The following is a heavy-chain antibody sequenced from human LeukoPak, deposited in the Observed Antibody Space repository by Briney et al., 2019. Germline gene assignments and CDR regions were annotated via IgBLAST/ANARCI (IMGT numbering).Heavy chain of an antibody. V-gene: IGHV4-59*01. Sequence: PSETLSLTSTVSGGSISTYCWSWIRQPPGKGLEWIGNVYYSGSTNYNPSLKSRVTISVDTSNNQFSLKLSSVTSADTAVYYCARGLFYDSSGYLAYWGQGTLVTVSS. CDR3: ARGLFYDSSGYLAY. CDR2: VYYSGST. J-gene: IGHJ4*02. D-gene: IGHD3-22*01. CDR1: GGSISTYC.